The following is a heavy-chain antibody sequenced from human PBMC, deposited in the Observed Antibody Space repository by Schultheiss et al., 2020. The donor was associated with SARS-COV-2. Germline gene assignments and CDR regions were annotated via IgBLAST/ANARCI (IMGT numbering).Heavy chain of an antibody. D-gene: IGHD6-19*01. CDR2: IYYSGST. J-gene: IGHJ4*02. V-gene: IGHV4-31*11. Sequence: SETLSLTCAVSGGSISSGGYSWSWIRQPPGKGLEWIGYIYYSGSTYYNPSLKSRVTISVDTSKNQFSLKLSSVTAADTAVYYCARGHSIAVAGTSSYFDYWGQGTLVTVSS. CDR3: ARGHSIAVAGTSSYFDY. CDR1: GGSISSGGYS.